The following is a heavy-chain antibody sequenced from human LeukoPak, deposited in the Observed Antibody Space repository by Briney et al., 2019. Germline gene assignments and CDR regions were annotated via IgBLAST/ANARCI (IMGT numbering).Heavy chain of an antibody. CDR3: ARGGSIGVLRYFDWLFGFDY. D-gene: IGHD3-9*01. CDR2: IIPIFGTA. CDR1: GGTFSSYA. Sequence: RASVKVSCKASGGTFSSYAISWVRQAPGQGLEWMGGIIPIFGTANYAQKFQGRGTITADESTSTAYMELSSLRSEDTAVYYCARGGSIGVLRYFDWLFGFDYWGQGTLVTVSS. V-gene: IGHV1-69*01. J-gene: IGHJ4*02.